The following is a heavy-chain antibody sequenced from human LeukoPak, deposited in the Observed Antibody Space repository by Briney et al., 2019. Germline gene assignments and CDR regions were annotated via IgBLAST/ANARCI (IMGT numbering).Heavy chain of an antibody. V-gene: IGHV3-73*01. Sequence: GGSLRLSCAASGFTFSGSAMHWVRQASGKGLEWVGRIRSKANSYATAYAASVKGRFTISRDNAKNSLYLQMNSLRAEDTAVYYCARDLQTGTNWFDPWGQGTLVTVSS. D-gene: IGHD1-7*01. J-gene: IGHJ5*02. CDR3: ARDLQTGTNWFDP. CDR2: IRSKANSYAT. CDR1: GFTFSGSA.